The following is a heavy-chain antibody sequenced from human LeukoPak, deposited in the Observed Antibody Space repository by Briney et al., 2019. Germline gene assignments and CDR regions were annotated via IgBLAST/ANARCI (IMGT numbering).Heavy chain of an antibody. J-gene: IGHJ4*02. CDR2: INAGKGNT. CDR3: ARSGRGTYYYFDY. D-gene: IGHD1-1*01. CDR1: GYTFTNYA. V-gene: IGHV1-3*03. Sequence: GASVKVSCKASGYTFTNYAINWVRQAPGQRLEWMGWINAGKGNTKYSQEFQGRVTITRDTSASTAYMELSSLRSEDMAVYYCARSGRGTYYYFDYWGQGTLVTVSS.